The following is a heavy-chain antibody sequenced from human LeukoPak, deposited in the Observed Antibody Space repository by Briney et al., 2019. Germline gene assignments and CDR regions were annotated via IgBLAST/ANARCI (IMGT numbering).Heavy chain of an antibody. CDR1: GGSISSSSYY. Sequence: SETLSLTCTVSGGSISSSSYYWGWIRQPPGKGLEWIGSIYYSGSTYYNPSLKNRVTISVDTSKNQFSLKLSSVTAADTAVYYCARGHTRGLRLPDYWGQGTLVTVSS. J-gene: IGHJ4*02. CDR2: IYYSGST. CDR3: ARGHTRGLRLPDY. V-gene: IGHV4-39*07. D-gene: IGHD4-17*01.